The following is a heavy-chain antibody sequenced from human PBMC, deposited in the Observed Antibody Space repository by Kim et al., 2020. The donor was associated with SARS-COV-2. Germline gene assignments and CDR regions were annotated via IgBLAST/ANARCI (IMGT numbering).Heavy chain of an antibody. D-gene: IGHD2-21*02. CDR1: GFTFSSYW. CDR3: ATSTGTVVTPGTPGLDAFDI. V-gene: IGHV3-7*01. CDR2: IKQDGSEK. Sequence: GGSLRLSCAASGFTFSSYWMSWVRQAPGKGLEWVANIKQDGSEKYYVDSVKGRFTISRDNAKNSLYLQMNSLRAEDTAVYYCATSTGTVVTPGTPGLDAFDIWGQGTMVTVSS. J-gene: IGHJ3*02.